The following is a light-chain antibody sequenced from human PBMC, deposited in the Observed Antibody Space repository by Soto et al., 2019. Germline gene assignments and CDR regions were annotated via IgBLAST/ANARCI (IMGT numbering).Light chain of an antibody. J-gene: IGKJ5*01. CDR2: DAS. CDR1: QDISNY. Sequence: DIQMTQSPSSLSASVADRVTITCQASQDISNYLNWYQQKPGKAPKLLIYDASNLETGVPSRFSGSGSGTDFTFTISSLQPEDIATYYCQQYDNRITFGQGTRLEIK. V-gene: IGKV1-33*01. CDR3: QQYDNRIT.